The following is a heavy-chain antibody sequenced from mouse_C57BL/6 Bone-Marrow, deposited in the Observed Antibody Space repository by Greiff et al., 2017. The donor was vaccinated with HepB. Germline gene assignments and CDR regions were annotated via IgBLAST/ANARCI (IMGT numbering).Heavy chain of an antibody. CDR1: GYAFSSSW. J-gene: IGHJ2*01. V-gene: IGHV1-82*01. CDR2: IYPGDGDT. CDR3: AYYSNPFDY. Sequence: QVQLQQSGPELVKPGASVKISCKASGYAFSSSWMNWVKQRPGKGLEWIGRIYPGDGDTNYNGKFKGKATLTADKSSSTAYTQLSSLTSEDSAVYFCAYYSNPFDYWGQGTTLTVSS. D-gene: IGHD2-5*01.